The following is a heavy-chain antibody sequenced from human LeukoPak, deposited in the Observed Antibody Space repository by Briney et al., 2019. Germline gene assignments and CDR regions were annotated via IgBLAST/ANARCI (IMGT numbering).Heavy chain of an antibody. J-gene: IGHJ4*02. V-gene: IGHV3-48*04. Sequence: GGSLRLSCAASGFTFSNYSMNWVRQAPGKGLEWVSYISSSSRSMYYKDSVKGRFTISRDNAKNSLYLQMNSLRAEDTALYYCAKDLYYYDSSVVDYWGQGTLVTVSS. D-gene: IGHD3-22*01. CDR1: GFTFSNYS. CDR3: AKDLYYYDSSVVDY. CDR2: ISSSSRSM.